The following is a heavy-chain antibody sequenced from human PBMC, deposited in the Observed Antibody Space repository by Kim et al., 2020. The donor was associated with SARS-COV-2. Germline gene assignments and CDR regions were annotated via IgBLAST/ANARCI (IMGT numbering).Heavy chain of an antibody. Sequence: GGSLRLSCAASGFTFSSYAMSWVRQAPGKGLEWVSAISGSGGSTYYADSVKGRFTISRDNSKNTLYLQMNSLRAEDTAVYYCAKDRDYDSSGYSYYYYYYGMDVWGQGTTVTVSS. J-gene: IGHJ6*02. CDR1: GFTFSSYA. V-gene: IGHV3-23*01. D-gene: IGHD3-22*01. CDR2: ISGSGGST. CDR3: AKDRDYDSSGYSYYYYYYGMDV.